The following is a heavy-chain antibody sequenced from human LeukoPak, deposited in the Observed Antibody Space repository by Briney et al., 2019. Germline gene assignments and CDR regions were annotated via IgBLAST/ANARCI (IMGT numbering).Heavy chain of an antibody. CDR2: VVVGSGNT. D-gene: IGHD3-10*01. V-gene: IGHV1-58*02. CDR3: AGTPWFGELTLDY. J-gene: IGHJ4*02. CDR1: GFTFTSPT. Sequence: TSVKVSCKASGFTFTSPTIQWVRQARGQRLEWIGWVVVGSGNTNYAQKFQERVIITRDMSTTTVYMELSGLRSEDTAVYYCAGTPWFGELTLDYWGQGTLVTVSS.